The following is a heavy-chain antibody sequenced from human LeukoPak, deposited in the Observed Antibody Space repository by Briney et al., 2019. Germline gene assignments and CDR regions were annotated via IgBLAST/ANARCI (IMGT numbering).Heavy chain of an antibody. CDR3: ARTYYYGSGNYNDAFDI. CDR2: ISYDGSNK. V-gene: IGHV3-30*03. J-gene: IGHJ3*02. Sequence: PGGSLRLSCAASGFTFSSYGMHWVRQAPGKGLEWVAVISYDGSNKYYADSVKGRFTISRDNSKNTLYLQMNSLRAEDTAVYHCARTYYYGSGNYNDAFDIWGQGTMVTVSS. CDR1: GFTFSSYG. D-gene: IGHD3-10*01.